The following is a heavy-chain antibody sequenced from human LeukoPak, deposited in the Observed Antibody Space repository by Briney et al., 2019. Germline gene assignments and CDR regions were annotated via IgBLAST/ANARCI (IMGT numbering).Heavy chain of an antibody. J-gene: IGHJ6*03. Sequence: SETLSLTCTVSGGSLSSYYWSWVRQPPGKGLEWIGYIYYSGSTNYNPSLKSRVTISVDTSKNQFSLKLSSVTAADTAVYYCARDVTQRFSYYYYYMDVWGKGTTVTVSS. D-gene: IGHD1-14*01. CDR2: IYYSGST. CDR1: GGSLSSYY. CDR3: ARDVTQRFSYYYYYMDV. V-gene: IGHV4-59*12.